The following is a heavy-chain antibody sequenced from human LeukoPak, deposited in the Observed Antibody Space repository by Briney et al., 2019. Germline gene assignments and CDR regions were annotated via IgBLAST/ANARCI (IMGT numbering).Heavy chain of an antibody. Sequence: SETLSLTCTVSGGSISSYYWSWIRQPPGKGLEWIGEINHSGSTNYNPSLKSRVTISVDTSKNQFSLKLSSVTAADTAVYYCARGGGRVDYWGQGTLVTVSS. D-gene: IGHD1-26*01. J-gene: IGHJ4*02. CDR1: GGSISSYY. CDR3: ARGGGRVDY. CDR2: INHSGST. V-gene: IGHV4-34*01.